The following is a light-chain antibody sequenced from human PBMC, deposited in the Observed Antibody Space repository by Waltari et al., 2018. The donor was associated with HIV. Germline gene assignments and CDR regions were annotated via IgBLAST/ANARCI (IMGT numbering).Light chain of an antibody. J-gene: IGKJ3*01. V-gene: IGKV2-28*01. Sequence: EIVLTQSPLSLPVTPGEPASISCRSSQSLLHSNGYKYLDWYLQKPGQSPQLLIYLGSNRASGVPDRFSGRGSGTDFTLKISRVEAADVGVYYCMQALQTPFTFGPGTKVDIK. CDR2: LGS. CDR3: MQALQTPFT. CDR1: QSLLHSNGYKY.